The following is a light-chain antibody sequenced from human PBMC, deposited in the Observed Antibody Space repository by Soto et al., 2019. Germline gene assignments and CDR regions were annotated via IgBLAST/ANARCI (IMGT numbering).Light chain of an antibody. Sequence: QSVLTQPASVCGSPGQSITISCTRTSSDVGSYNLVSWYQQHPGKAPKLMIYEVSKRPSGVSNRFSGSKSGNTASLTISGLQAEDEADYYCCSYAGSSTGVFGGGTQLTVL. CDR3: CSYAGSSTGV. CDR2: EVS. V-gene: IGLV2-23*02. J-gene: IGLJ2*01. CDR1: SSDVGSYNL.